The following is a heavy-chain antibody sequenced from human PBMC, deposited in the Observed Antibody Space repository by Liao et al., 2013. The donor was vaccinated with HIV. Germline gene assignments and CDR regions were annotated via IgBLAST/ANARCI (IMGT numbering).Heavy chain of an antibody. CDR3: ATQWGSGYDPFDD. J-gene: IGHJ4*02. D-gene: IGHD3-22*01. V-gene: IGHV4-4*07. CDR2: IYASGTT. CDR1: GGSISGYY. Sequence: QVQLQESGPGLVKPSETLSLICSVSGGSISGYYLNWIRQPAGKTLEWIGRIYASGTTNYNPSLKSRVTISVDTSKNQFSLKLSSVTAADTAVYYCATQWGSGYDPFDDWGQGTLVTVSS.